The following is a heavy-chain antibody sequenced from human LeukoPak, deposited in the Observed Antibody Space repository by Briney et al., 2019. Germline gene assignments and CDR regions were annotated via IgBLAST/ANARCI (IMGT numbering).Heavy chain of an antibody. J-gene: IGHJ6*02. D-gene: IGHD3-10*01. CDR2: INPNSGGT. V-gene: IGHV1-2*02. CDR3: ARGSRGNYYYGMDV. Sequence: ASVKVSCKASGYTFSRYGISWLRQAPGQGLEWMGWINPNSGGTNYAQKFQGRVTMTRDTSISTAYMELSRLRSDDTAVYYCARGSRGNYYYGMDVWGQGTTVTVSS. CDR1: GYTFSRYG.